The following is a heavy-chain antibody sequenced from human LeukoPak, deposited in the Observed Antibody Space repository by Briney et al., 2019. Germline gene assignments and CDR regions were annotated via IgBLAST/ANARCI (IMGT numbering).Heavy chain of an antibody. CDR1: GYTFTSYG. CDR3: ARDPAIVVVPAAMVWFDP. Sequence: GPAVKVSCKASGYTFTSYGISWVRQAPGQGLEWMGWISAYNLYTNYAQKLQGRVTMTTDTSTSTAYMELRSLRSDDTAVYYCARDPAIVVVPAAMVWFDPWGQGTLVT. D-gene: IGHD2-2*01. V-gene: IGHV1-18*01. CDR2: ISAYNLYT. J-gene: IGHJ5*02.